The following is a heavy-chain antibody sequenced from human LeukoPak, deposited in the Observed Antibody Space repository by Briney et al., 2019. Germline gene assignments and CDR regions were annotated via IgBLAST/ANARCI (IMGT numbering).Heavy chain of an antibody. D-gene: IGHD4-17*01. CDR1: GFTFSSYG. Sequence: GGSVRLSCAASGFTFSSYGLHWVRQAPGKGLEWVAVISYDGSNKHYADSVKGRFTVSRDNSKNTLYLQMNSLRAEDTAVYYCAGETVTKRGTDGFDIWGQGTMVTVFS. J-gene: IGHJ3*02. V-gene: IGHV3-30*03. CDR3: AGETVTKRGTDGFDI. CDR2: ISYDGSNK.